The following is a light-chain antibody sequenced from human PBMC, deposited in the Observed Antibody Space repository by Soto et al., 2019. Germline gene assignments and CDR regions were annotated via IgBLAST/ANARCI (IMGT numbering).Light chain of an antibody. J-gene: IGKJ5*01. CDR1: QSITRN. CDR2: GAS. V-gene: IGKV3-15*01. Sequence: EIVMTQSPATLSLSPGERATLSCRASQSITRNLAWYQQTPGQAPRLLIYGASTRATGIPARFSGSGSGADFTLTIARLEPEDFAVYYCQQYGDSPRTFGQGTRLEI. CDR3: QQYGDSPRT.